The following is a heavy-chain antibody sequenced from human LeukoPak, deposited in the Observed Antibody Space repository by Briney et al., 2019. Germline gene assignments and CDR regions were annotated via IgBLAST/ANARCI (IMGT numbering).Heavy chain of an antibody. CDR2: IKQDGSEK. CDR3: ARGEDIVVVVAAGYYFDY. V-gene: IGHV3-7*01. CDR1: GFTFSSYW. Sequence: GGSLRLSCAASGFTFSSYWMSWVRQAPGKGLEWVANIKQDGSEKYYVDSVKGRFTISRDNAKNSLYLQMNSLRAEDTAVYYCARGEDIVVVVAAGYYFDYWGQGTLVTVPS. D-gene: IGHD2-15*01. J-gene: IGHJ4*02.